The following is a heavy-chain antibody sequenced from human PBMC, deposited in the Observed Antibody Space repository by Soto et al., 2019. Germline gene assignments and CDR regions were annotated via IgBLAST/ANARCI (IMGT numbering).Heavy chain of an antibody. Sequence: GGSLRLSCAASGFTFSSYSMNWVRQAPGKGLEWVSYISSSSSTIYYADSVKGRFTISRDNAKNSLYLQMNSLRDEDTAVYYCAGVPTGTMIVVVTSDEAFDIWGQGTMVTVSS. V-gene: IGHV3-48*02. J-gene: IGHJ3*02. CDR3: AGVPTGTMIVVVTSDEAFDI. D-gene: IGHD3-22*01. CDR2: ISSSSSTI. CDR1: GFTFSSYS.